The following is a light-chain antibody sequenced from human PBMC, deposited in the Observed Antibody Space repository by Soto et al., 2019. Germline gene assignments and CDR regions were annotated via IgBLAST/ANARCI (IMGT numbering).Light chain of an antibody. CDR2: ATS. Sequence: EIVLTQSPGTLSLSPGERATLSCRASQSVGSSYLAWDQQKPGQAPRLLMYATSSRATGVPDKFSGSGSGTDFTLTIRRLEPEDLAVYYCHQFDSSLTFGQGTRVDIK. V-gene: IGKV3-20*01. CDR1: QSVGSSY. J-gene: IGKJ1*01. CDR3: HQFDSSLT.